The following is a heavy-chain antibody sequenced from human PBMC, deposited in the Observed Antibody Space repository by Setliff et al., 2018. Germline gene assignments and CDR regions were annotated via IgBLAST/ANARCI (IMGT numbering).Heavy chain of an antibody. CDR3: ARMSGFQYMDV. CDR1: GDPMSSRRYY. V-gene: IGHV4-61*09. CDR2: IYTSWST. D-gene: IGHD3-3*01. Sequence: SEILSLTCTVSGDPMSSRRYYWAWIRQPAGKGLEWIGQIYTSWSTNYNPSLKSRVTISLDTSNNQFSLSLSSVTAADTAVYYCARMSGFQYMDVWGKGTTVTVSS. J-gene: IGHJ6*03.